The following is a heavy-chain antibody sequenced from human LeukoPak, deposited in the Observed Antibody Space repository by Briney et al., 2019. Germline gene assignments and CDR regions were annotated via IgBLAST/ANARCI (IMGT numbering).Heavy chain of an antibody. Sequence: ASVKVSFKASGYTFSAHYTHWLRQAPGQGLEWMGWSVPESGGTKYAQSFDGRVTMTTDPSINTAYMELNSLTSDDTAVYYCAREASGGYHVFDYWAQGTAVTVSS. D-gene: IGHD2-15*01. CDR1: GYTFSAHY. J-gene: IGHJ4*02. CDR2: SVPESGGT. CDR3: AREASGGYHVFDY. V-gene: IGHV1-2*02.